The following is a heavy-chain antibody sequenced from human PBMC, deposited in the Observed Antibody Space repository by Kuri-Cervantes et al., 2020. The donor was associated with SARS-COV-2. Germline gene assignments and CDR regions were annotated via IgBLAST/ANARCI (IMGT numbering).Heavy chain of an antibody. CDR3: ARVAGSYYYYYGMDV. CDR1: GGTFSSYA. V-gene: IGHV1-69*10. D-gene: IGHD2-15*01. CDR2: IISMLGIT. J-gene: IGHJ6*02. Sequence: SVKVSCKASGGTFSSYAISWVRQAPGQGLEWMGGIISMLGITNYAQKFQGRVTITADKSTSTAYMELSSLTSEDTAVYYCARVAGSYYYYYGMDVWGQGTTVTVSS.